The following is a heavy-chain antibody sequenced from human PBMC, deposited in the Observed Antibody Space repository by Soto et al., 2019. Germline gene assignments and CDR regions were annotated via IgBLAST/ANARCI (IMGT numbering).Heavy chain of an antibody. V-gene: IGHV4-34*01. CDR3: ARARGQPLEWFPANDP. D-gene: IGHD3-3*01. CDR2: INHSGST. J-gene: IGHJ5*02. CDR1: GGSFSGYY. Sequence: SETLSLTCAVYGGSFSGYYWSWIRQPPGKGLEWIGEINHSGSTNYNPSLKSRVTISVDTSKNQFSLKLSSVTAADTAVYYCARARGQPLEWFPANDPWGQGTLVTVSS.